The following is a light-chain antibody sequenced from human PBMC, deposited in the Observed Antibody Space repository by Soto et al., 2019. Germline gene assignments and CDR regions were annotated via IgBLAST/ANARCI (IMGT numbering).Light chain of an antibody. CDR2: GAS. Sequence: IVLTQSPGTLSLSPGERATLSCRASQSVSRDLAWYQQKPGQAPGLLIYGASTRAPSIPARFSGSGSGTDFTLTISSLQSEDFAVYYCQQYDKWPTWTFGQGTKVDI. J-gene: IGKJ1*01. V-gene: IGKV3-15*01. CDR1: QSVSRD. CDR3: QQYDKWPTWT.